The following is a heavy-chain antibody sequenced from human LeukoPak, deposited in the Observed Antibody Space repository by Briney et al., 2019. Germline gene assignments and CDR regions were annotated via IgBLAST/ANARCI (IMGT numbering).Heavy chain of an antibody. CDR3: AKSDWFAH. CDR1: GFTFSTYW. J-gene: IGHJ5*02. CDR2: NKNAAWFI. V-gene: IGHV3-74*01. Sequence: SLRLSCVASGFTFSTYWMHWVRQAPGTGLVWVARNKNAAWFISYDESVKRPLTISRDNGKNTLYLQINSLRAQDTAVYYCAKSDWFAHWLQGTLVTVSS.